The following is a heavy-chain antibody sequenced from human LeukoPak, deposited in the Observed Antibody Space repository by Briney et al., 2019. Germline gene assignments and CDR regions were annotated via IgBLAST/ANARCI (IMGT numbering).Heavy chain of an antibody. V-gene: IGHV4-61*02. D-gene: IGHD3-22*01. Sequence: KPSETLSLTCTVSGGSISSGSYYWSWIRQPAGKGLEWIGRIYTSGSTNYNPSLKSRVTISVDTSKNQFSLKLSSVTAADTAVYYCARDQDRISYYYDSSGYYRLIKNNWFDPWGQGTLVTVSS. CDR1: GGSISSGSYY. CDR2: IYTSGST. CDR3: ARDQDRISYYYDSSGYYRLIKNNWFDP. J-gene: IGHJ5*02.